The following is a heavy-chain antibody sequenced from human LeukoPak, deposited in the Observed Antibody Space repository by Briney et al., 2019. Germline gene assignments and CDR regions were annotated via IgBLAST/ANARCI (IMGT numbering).Heavy chain of an antibody. Sequence: GGSLRLSCAASGFTFSSYSMNWVRQAPGKGLEWVSSTSSSSSYIYYADSVKGRFTISRDNAKNSLYLQMNSLRAEDTAVYYCARLLAAAGSDYWGQGTLVTVSS. CDR2: TSSSSSYI. J-gene: IGHJ4*02. V-gene: IGHV3-21*01. CDR3: ARLLAAAGSDY. CDR1: GFTFSSYS. D-gene: IGHD6-13*01.